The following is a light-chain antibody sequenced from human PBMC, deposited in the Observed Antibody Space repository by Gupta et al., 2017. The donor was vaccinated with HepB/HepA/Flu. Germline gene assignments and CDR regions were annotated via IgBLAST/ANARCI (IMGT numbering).Light chain of an antibody. CDR3: QLWDISTGV. J-gene: IGLJ2*01. V-gene: IGLV3-1*01. CDR1: KLGDKS. Sequence: SYELTQPPSVSVSPGQKASITCSGDKLGDKSASWYQQKPGQSPGLVIYRNIKRPSGIPERFSGSNSRNTATLTISGTQAMDEADYYCQLWDISTGVFGGGTKLTVL. CDR2: RNI.